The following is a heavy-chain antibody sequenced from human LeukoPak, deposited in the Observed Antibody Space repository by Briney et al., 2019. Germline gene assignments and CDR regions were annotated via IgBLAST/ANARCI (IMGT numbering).Heavy chain of an antibody. CDR1: GFTFSSYA. D-gene: IGHD3-16*02. CDR2: INGNGSST. Sequence: PGGSLRLSCAASGFTFSSYAMNWVRQAPGKGLEWVSTINGNGSSTYYADSVKGRFTISRDNSKNTLYLQMNSLRAEDTAVYYCDKDDGSYRHYCFDYWGQGTLVTVSS. V-gene: IGHV3-23*01. J-gene: IGHJ4*02. CDR3: DKDDGSYRHYCFDY.